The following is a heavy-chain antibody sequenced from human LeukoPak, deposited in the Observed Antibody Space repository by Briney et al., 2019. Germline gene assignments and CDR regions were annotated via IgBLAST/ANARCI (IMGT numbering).Heavy chain of an antibody. D-gene: IGHD2-2*01. CDR2: LYSGGAT. Sequence: GGSLRLSCAVSGFSVSTYAMSWARQAPGKGLEWVSVLYSGGATYYADTVKGRFTISRDNSQNTLFLQMDNLRAEDTAVYYCARGSGYASSWGFDYWGLGTLVTVSS. J-gene: IGHJ4*02. CDR1: GFSVSTYA. CDR3: ARGSGYASSWGFDY. V-gene: IGHV3-53*01.